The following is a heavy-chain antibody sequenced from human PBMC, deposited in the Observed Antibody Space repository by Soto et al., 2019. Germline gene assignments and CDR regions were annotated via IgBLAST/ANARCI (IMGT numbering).Heavy chain of an antibody. V-gene: IGHV1-18*01. D-gene: IGHD6-13*01. J-gene: IGHJ1*01. Sequence: HVQLMQSGAEVKKPGASVKVSCKASGYTFSSYGIHWVRQAPGQGLEWMGWVSTYNANTKHAQKVQGRVTMTTDTSTSTAYMELGSLTSDDTAVYYCAREREDSSWYSAEYLQHWGQGTLVTVSS. CDR3: AREREDSSWYSAEYLQH. CDR2: VSTYNANT. CDR1: GYTFSSYG.